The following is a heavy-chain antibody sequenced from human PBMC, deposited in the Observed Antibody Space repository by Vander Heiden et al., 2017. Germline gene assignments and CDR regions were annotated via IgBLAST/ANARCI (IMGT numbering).Heavy chain of an antibody. J-gene: IGHJ4*02. V-gene: IGHV3-23*01. CDR1: GFTFSSYG. D-gene: IGHD1-20*01. CDR3: AIKPPTPYNTVWVDS. CDR2: LGGTDGRS. Sequence: VQLLESGGGLVRSGGSLRLSWAASGFTFSSYGRSGVRQPPGKGLEWVSSLGGTDGRSNYADSVKGRFIVSRDNSKNTLYLQLNSLRADDTAIYYCAIKPPTPYNTVWVDSWGQGTLVSVSS.